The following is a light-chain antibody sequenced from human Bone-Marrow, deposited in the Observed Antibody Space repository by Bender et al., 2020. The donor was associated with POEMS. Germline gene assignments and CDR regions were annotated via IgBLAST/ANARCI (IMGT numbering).Light chain of an antibody. J-gene: IGLJ2*01. Sequence: QSALIQPASVSGSPGQSITISCTGTTSDVMVNNLVSWYHQQPGKAPRLMIYEGDKRLSGVSNRFSGSKSGNTASLTISGLQAEDEGDYYCSSYAGSNSVVFGGGTKLTVL. CDR3: SSYAGSNSVV. CDR2: EGD. V-gene: IGLV2-14*02. CDR1: TSDVMVNNL.